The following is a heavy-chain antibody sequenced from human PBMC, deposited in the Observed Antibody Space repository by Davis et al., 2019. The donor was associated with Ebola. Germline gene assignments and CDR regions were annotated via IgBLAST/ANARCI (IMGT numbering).Heavy chain of an antibody. Sequence: GGSLRLSCAASGFTFSSYSMNWVRQAPGKGLEWVSVLYAGGSTYYADSVKARFTISRDNSKNTLYLQMNSLRAEDTAVYYCAREMSRFDYWGQGTLVTVSS. J-gene: IGHJ4*02. CDR2: LYAGGST. CDR1: GFTFSSYS. V-gene: IGHV3-66*01. CDR3: AREMSRFDY.